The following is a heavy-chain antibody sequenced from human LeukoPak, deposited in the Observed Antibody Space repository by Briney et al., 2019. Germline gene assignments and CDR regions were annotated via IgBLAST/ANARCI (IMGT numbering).Heavy chain of an antibody. CDR3: ARADGYSSSPFDY. CDR2: IYYSGST. V-gene: IGHV4-31*03. D-gene: IGHD6-6*01. J-gene: IGHJ4*02. Sequence: SQTLSLTCTVSGGSISSDDCFWTWIRQHPGKGLEWIGYIYYSGSTYYNPSLKSRVTISVDTSKNQFSLKLSSVTAADTAVYYCARADGYSSSPFDYWGQRTLVTVSS. CDR1: GGSISSDDCF.